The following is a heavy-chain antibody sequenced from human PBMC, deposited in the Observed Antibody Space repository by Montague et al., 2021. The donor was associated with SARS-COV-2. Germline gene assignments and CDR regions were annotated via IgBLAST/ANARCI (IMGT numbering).Heavy chain of an antibody. J-gene: IGHJ3*02. D-gene: IGHD2-2*01. CDR1: GGSISSSSYY. CDR2: IYYSGST. CDR3: ARNNRRPKDVIVVPAPRAFDI. V-gene: IGHV4-39*01. Sequence: SETLSLTCTVAGGSISSSSYYWGWIRQPPGKGLEWIGSIYYSGSTYYKPSLTSRVTISVDTSKNQFSLKLSSVTAADTAVYYCARNNRRPKDVIVVPAPRAFDIWGQGTMVTVSS.